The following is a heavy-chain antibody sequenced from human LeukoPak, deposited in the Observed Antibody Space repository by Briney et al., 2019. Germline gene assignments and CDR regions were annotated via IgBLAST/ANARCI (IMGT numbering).Heavy chain of an antibody. CDR2: ISYGNT. CDR3: ARQSGGSYVYFDY. Sequence: SETLSLTCSVSGGSISTYYWNWIRQTPGKGLEWIGHISYGNTDYNPSLKSRVTISVDTSKNQFSLKLSSVTAADTAVYFCARQSGGSYVYFDYWGQGTLVTVSS. CDR1: GGSISTYY. J-gene: IGHJ4*02. D-gene: IGHD3-22*01. V-gene: IGHV4-59*08.